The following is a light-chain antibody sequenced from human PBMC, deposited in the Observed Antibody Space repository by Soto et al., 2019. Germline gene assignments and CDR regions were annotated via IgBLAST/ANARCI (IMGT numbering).Light chain of an antibody. V-gene: IGKV3-20*01. CDR3: QQYGSSPT. CDR2: AAS. Sequence: EIVLTQSPGTLSLSPGERATLSCRASQSVSSSYLAWNQQKPGQAPRLLIYAASSRATGIPDRFSGSGSGTDFALTISRLEPEDFAVYYCQQYGSSPTFGQGTKV. J-gene: IGKJ1*01. CDR1: QSVSSSY.